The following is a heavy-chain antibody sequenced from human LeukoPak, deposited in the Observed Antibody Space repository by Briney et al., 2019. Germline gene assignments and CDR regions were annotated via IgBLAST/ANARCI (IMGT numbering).Heavy chain of an antibody. D-gene: IGHD3-22*01. Sequence: SECLSLTCTVSGGSISNYYWTWIRQPAGKGLEWIGRIYTSGGTNYTPSLKSRVTMSVDTSKNQFSLRLSSVTAADTAVYYCARDTYDGNNSVRPFDYWGQGTPVTVSS. J-gene: IGHJ4*02. CDR3: ARDTYDGNNSVRPFDY. CDR1: GGSISNYY. V-gene: IGHV4-4*07. CDR2: IYTSGGT.